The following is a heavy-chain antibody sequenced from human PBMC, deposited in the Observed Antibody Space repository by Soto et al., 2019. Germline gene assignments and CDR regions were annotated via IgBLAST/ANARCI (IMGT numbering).Heavy chain of an antibody. D-gene: IGHD5-12*01. CDR1: GYTLTELS. CDR3: ATRNGLVATIYRGQYYFDY. CDR2: FDPEDGET. J-gene: IGHJ4*02. Sequence: QAQLVQSGAEVKKPGASVKVSCKVSGYTLTELSMHWVRQAPGKGLEWMGGFDPEDGETIYAQKFQGRVTMTEDTSTDTAYMELSSLRSEDTAVYYCATRNGLVATIYRGQYYFDYWGQGTLVTVSS. V-gene: IGHV1-24*01.